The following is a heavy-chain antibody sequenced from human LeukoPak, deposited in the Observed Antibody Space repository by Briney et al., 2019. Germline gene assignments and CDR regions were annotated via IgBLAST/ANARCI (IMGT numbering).Heavy chain of an antibody. CDR1: GFNFRSYA. J-gene: IGHJ4*02. Sequence: GGSLRLSCTASGFNFRSYAMSWVRQAPGKGLEWVSAIRGSDGRKFYADSVKGRFIISGDNSKNKVYLEMNSLRADDTAVYYCAREPGGRNDYWGQGTLVTVSS. CDR3: AREPGGRNDY. D-gene: IGHD1-26*01. CDR2: IRGSDGRK. V-gene: IGHV3-23*01.